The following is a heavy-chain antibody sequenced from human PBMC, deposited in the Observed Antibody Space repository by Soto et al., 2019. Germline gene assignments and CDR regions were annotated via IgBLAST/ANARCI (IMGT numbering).Heavy chain of an antibody. CDR3: ARDPGYSSGWYARAGGGGMDV. V-gene: IGHV1-69*06. Sequence: QVQLVQSGAEVKKPGSSVKVSCKASGGTFSSYAISWVRQAPGQGLEWMGGIIPIFGTANYAQKFQGRVTITADKSTSTAYMELSSLRSEDTAVYYCARDPGYSSGWYARAGGGGMDVWGQGTTVTVSS. J-gene: IGHJ6*02. CDR1: GGTFSSYA. D-gene: IGHD6-19*01. CDR2: IIPIFGTA.